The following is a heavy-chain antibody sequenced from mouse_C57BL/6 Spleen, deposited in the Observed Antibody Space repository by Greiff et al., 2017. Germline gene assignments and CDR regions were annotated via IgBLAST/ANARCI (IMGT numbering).Heavy chain of an antibody. D-gene: IGHD4-1*01. CDR2: VWSGGST. V-gene: IGHV2-2*01. CDR3: ARKRWDGGFDY. CDR1: GFSLTSYG. J-gene: IGHJ2*01. Sequence: QVQLQQSGPGLVQPSQSLSITCTVSGFSLTSYGVHWVRQSPGKGLEWLGVVWSGGSTDYNAAFISRLSISKDNSKSQVFVKMNSLQADDTAIYYCARKRWDGGFDYWGQGTTRTVSS.